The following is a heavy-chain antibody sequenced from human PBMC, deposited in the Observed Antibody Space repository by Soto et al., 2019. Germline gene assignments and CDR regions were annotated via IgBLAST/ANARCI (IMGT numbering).Heavy chain of an antibody. V-gene: IGHV3-11*01. CDR2: ISSSGSST. CDR3: SRRWSYSDYGGYAFDI. CDR1: GFTFSDYY. Sequence: QVQLVESGGGLVKPEGSLRLSCAASGFTFSDYYMSWIRQAPGKGLECVSYISSSGSSTYYADSVKGRFTISRDNGKNSLYLQMNSLRAADTAVYYCSRRWSYSDYGGYAFDIWGQGTMVTVSS. D-gene: IGHD4-17*01. J-gene: IGHJ3*02.